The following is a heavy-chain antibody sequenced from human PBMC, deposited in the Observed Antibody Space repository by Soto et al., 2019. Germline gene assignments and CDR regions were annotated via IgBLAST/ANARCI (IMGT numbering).Heavy chain of an antibody. V-gene: IGHV1-69*01. D-gene: IGHD4-17*01. CDR2: IIPIFGTA. J-gene: IGHJ6*02. CDR1: GGTFSSYA. Sequence: QVQLVQSGAEVKKPGSSVKVSCKASGGTFSSYAISWVRQAPGQGLEWMGGIIPIFGTANYEQKFQGRVTITADESTITAYMELSSLRSEDTAVYYCAMVYGDFESGEYYYYYGMDVWGQGTTVTVSS. CDR3: AMVYGDFESGEYYYYYGMDV.